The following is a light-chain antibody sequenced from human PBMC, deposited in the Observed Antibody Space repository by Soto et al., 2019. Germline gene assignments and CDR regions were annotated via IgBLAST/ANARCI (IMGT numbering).Light chain of an antibody. J-gene: IGKJ1*01. CDR2: LAS. V-gene: IGKV1-39*01. Sequence: DIQMTQSPSSLSASVGDRVTITCRASQSISNYLNWYQQRPGKAPKLLIYLASSLSSGVPSKFSGSGSGTDFTLTISVLQPEDSATYYCQQYCKPPLTFGQGTKVDIK. CDR1: QSISNY. CDR3: QQYCKPPLT.